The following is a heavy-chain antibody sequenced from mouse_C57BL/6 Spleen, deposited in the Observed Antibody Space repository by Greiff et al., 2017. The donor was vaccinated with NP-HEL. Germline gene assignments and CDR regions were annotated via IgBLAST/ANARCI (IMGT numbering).Heavy chain of an antibody. D-gene: IGHD2-3*01. Sequence: VQLQQSGPELVKPGASVKISCKASGYSFTSYYIHWVKQRPGQGLEWIGWIYPGSGNTKYNEKFKGKATLTADTSSSTAYMQLSSLTSEDSAVYYCARGWLLRTFAYWGQGTLVTVSA. CDR1: GYSFTSYY. CDR3: ARGWLLRTFAY. J-gene: IGHJ3*01. CDR2: IYPGSGNT. V-gene: IGHV1-66*01.